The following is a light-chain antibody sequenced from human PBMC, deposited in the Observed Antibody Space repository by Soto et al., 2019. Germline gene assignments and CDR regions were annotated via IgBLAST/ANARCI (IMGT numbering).Light chain of an antibody. CDR2: DAS. CDR3: QQRSNWPPWT. J-gene: IGKJ1*01. CDR1: QSVSSY. V-gene: IGKV3-11*01. Sequence: EIVLPLSPATRSLSPGERATLACRASQSVSSYLAWYHQKPAQAPRLLIYDASNRATGIPARFSGSGSGTDFTLTISSLEPEDFAVYYCQQRSNWPPWTFGQGTKVDI.